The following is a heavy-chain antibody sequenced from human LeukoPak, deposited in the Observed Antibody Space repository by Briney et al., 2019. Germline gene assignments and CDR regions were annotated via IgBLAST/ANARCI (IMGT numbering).Heavy chain of an antibody. D-gene: IGHD6-13*01. CDR3: ARDEAAAGTTYPDY. V-gene: IGHV3-53*01. CDR2: IYSGGST. Sequence: GGSLRLSCAASGFTVSSDYMSWVRQAPGKGLEWVSVIYSGGSTYYADSVKGRFTISRDNSKNTLYLQMNSLRAEDTAVYYCARDEAAAGTTYPDYWGQGTLVTVSS. J-gene: IGHJ4*02. CDR1: GFTVSSDY.